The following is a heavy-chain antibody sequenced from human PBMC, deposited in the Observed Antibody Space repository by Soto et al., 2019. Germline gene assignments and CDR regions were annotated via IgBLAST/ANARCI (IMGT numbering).Heavy chain of an antibody. CDR1: GYTVTSYW. CDR2: IDPSNSFT. Sequence: LKVSCKVSGYTVTSYWITWVRQMPGKGLEWMGRIDPSNSFTDYNPSFEGHVTLSADMSVSTAYLQWSGLTASDTAVYYCARHTGLGPITFDYWGQGTPVTVSS. V-gene: IGHV5-10-1*01. J-gene: IGHJ4*02. CDR3: ARHTGLGPITFDY.